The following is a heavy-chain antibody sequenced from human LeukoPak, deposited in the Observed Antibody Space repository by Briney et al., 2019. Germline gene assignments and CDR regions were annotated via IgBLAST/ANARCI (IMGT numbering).Heavy chain of an antibody. CDR2: IYAGAT. V-gene: IGHV4-4*07. D-gene: IGHD5-12*01. CDR1: GGSISSHY. Sequence: SETLSLTCTVSGGSISSHYWSWIRQPAGKGLEWIGRIYAGATNYNPSLKSRVTMSVDTSKNQFSLKLSSVTAADTAMYYCAKSNGYGLIDYWGQGTLVTVSS. CDR3: AKSNGYGLIDY. J-gene: IGHJ4*02.